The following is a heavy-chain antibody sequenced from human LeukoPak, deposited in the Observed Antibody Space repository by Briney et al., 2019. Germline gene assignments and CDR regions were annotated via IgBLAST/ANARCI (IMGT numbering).Heavy chain of an antibody. CDR1: GFTSSSYG. D-gene: IGHD3-10*01. CDR2: ISYDGTNK. Sequence: GGSLRLSCAASGFTSSSYGMHWVRQAPGKGLEWVAVISYDGTNKYYVDSVKGRFTISRDNSKNTLYLQMNSLRAEDTAVYYCAKDVVRGVLDYWGQGTLVTVSS. J-gene: IGHJ4*02. CDR3: AKDVVRGVLDY. V-gene: IGHV3-30*18.